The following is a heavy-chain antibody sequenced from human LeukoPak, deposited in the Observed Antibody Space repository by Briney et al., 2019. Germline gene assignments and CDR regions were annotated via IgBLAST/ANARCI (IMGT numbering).Heavy chain of an antibody. J-gene: IGHJ6*03. Sequence: GGSLRLSCAASGFTFSSYAMHWVRQAPGKGLEYVSAISSNGGSTYYANSVKGRFTISRDNSKNTLYLQMGSLRAEDMAVYYCARDGSTDYYYYMDVWGKGTTVTISS. CDR2: ISSNGGST. D-gene: IGHD4-17*01. CDR1: GFTFSSYA. CDR3: ARDGSTDYYYYMDV. V-gene: IGHV3-64*01.